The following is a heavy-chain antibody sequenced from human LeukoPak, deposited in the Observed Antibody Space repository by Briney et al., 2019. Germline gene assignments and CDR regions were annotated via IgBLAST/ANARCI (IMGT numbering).Heavy chain of an antibody. V-gene: IGHV3-23*01. J-gene: IGHJ4*02. CDR3: AKGGKWDVTPFDY. Sequence: GGSLRLSCATSGFIFSSYGMHWVRKAPGKGLEWVSTISGGGGSTYYADSVKGRFTISRDNSKNTLYLQVNSLRAEDTAVYYCAKGGKWDVTPFDYWGQGTLVTVSS. D-gene: IGHD1-26*01. CDR2: ISGGGGST. CDR1: GFIFSSYG.